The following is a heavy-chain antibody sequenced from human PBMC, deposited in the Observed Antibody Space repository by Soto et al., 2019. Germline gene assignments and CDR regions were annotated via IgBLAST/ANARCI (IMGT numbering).Heavy chain of an antibody. CDR3: ARAPSHYDLHLAFDY. Sequence: GGSLRLSCAASGFTFSSYGMHWVRQAPGKGLEWVSVIYSDGSTYYADSVRGRFTISRDNSKNTLYLQMNSLRAEDTAVYYCARAPSHYDLHLAFDYWGQGTLVTVSS. CDR1: GFTFSSYG. CDR2: IYSDGST. D-gene: IGHD3-3*01. J-gene: IGHJ4*02. V-gene: IGHV3-66*01.